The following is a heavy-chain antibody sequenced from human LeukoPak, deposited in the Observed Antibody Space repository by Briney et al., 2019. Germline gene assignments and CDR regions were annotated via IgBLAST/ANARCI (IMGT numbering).Heavy chain of an antibody. V-gene: IGHV1-18*01. D-gene: IGHD3-9*01. J-gene: IGHJ4*02. CDR2: ISAYNGNT. CDR3: ARSIHFDWLFDY. Sequence: ASVKVSCKASGYTFTSYGISWVRQAPGQGLEWMGWISAYNGNTNYAQKLQGRVTMTRDTSISTAYMELSRLRSDDTAVYYCARSIHFDWLFDYWGQGTLVTVSS. CDR1: GYTFTSYG.